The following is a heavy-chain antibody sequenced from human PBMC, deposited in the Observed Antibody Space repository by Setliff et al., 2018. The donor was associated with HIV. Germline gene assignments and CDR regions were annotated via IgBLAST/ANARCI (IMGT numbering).Heavy chain of an antibody. J-gene: IGHJ4*02. CDR3: ARTQQTYYYDSSGYYFDY. V-gene: IGHV4-59*08. CDR1: GGSISTYY. CDR2: IFYSGST. Sequence: PSETLSLTCTVSGGSISTYYWSWIRQPPGKGLEWIGYIFYSGSTNYNPSLKSRVTISVDTSKNQFSLKLSSVTAADTAVYYCARTQQTYYYDSSGYYFDYWGQGTLVTVPQ. D-gene: IGHD3-22*01.